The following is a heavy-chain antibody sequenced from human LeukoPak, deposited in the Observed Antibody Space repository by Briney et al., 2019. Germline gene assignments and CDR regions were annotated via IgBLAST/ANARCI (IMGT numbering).Heavy chain of an antibody. CDR1: GFTFSSYA. D-gene: IGHD3-3*01. Sequence: GGSLRLSCAASGFTFSSYAMSWVRQAPGKGLEWVSAISGSGGSTYYADSVKGRFTISRDNAKNSLYLQMNSLRAEDTAVYYCARIPYDFWSGYYIYYYYGMDVWGQGTTVTVSS. CDR3: ARIPYDFWSGYYIYYYYGMDV. CDR2: ISGSGGST. J-gene: IGHJ6*02. V-gene: IGHV3-23*01.